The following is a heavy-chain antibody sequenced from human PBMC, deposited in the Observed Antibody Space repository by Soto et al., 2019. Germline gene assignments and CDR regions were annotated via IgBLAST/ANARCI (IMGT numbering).Heavy chain of an antibody. CDR1: GFTFSSYN. J-gene: IGHJ6*02. V-gene: IGHV3-21*04. D-gene: IGHD3-3*01. CDR3: AKVSARVVTTSYGMDV. CDR2: ISSYSRYI. Sequence: GGSLRLSCAVSGFTFSSYNMNWVRQAPGKGLEWVSSISSYSRYIYYADSVKGRFTISRDNAKNSLYLQMNSLRAEDTAVYYCAKVSARVVTTSYGMDVWGQGTTVTVSS.